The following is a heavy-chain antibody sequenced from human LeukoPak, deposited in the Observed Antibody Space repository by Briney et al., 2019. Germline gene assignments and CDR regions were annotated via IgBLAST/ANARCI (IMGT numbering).Heavy chain of an antibody. V-gene: IGHV3-33*01. D-gene: IGHD3-3*01. CDR1: GLTFSSYG. CDR2: IWYDGSNK. CDR3: ARGRVVTYYYYGMDV. Sequence: GGSLRLSCAASGLTFSSYGMHWVRQAPGKGLEWVAVIWYDGSNKYYADSVKGRFTISRDNSKNTLYLQMNSLRAEDTAVYYCARGRVVTYYYYGMDVWGQGTTVTVSS. J-gene: IGHJ6*02.